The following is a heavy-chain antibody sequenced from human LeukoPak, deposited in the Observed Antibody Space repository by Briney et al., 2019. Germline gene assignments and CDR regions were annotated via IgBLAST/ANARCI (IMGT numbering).Heavy chain of an antibody. CDR2: VYPGDSDA. D-gene: IGHD2-21*02. CDR3: ARQGRIVVVTTTHDAFDI. CDR1: GYSFTTYW. Sequence: GESLKISCTGSGYSFTTYWIGWVRQMPARGLEWIGIVYPGDSDARYSPSFQGQVTISVDKYISTAYLQWSSLKASDTAMYYCARQGRIVVVTTTHDAFDIWGQGTMVTVSS. J-gene: IGHJ3*02. V-gene: IGHV5-51*01.